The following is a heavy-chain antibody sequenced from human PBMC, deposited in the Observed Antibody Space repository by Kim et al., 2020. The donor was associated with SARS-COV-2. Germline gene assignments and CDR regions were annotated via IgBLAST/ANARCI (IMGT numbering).Heavy chain of an antibody. CDR2: ISGSGDTT. J-gene: IGHJ4*02. CDR3: ANPRQPDY. D-gene: IGHD6-13*01. Sequence: GGSLRLSCAASGFTFSNYGMSWVRQAPGKGLEWVSGISGSGDTTTYADSVKGRFTVSRDNSKNTMYPQMSSLRAEDTAIYYCANPRQPDYWGQGTLVT. V-gene: IGHV3-23*01. CDR1: GFTFSNYG.